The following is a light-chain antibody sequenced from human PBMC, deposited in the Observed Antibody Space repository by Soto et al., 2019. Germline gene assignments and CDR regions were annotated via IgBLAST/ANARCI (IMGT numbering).Light chain of an antibody. V-gene: IGKV1-5*03. CDR1: QSISNW. Sequence: DVQMTQSPSTLSASVGDRVTNTCRASQSISNWLAWYQQKPGKAPKLLIYKASSLKNGVPSRFSGSTSGTEFTLTISSLQPDDFATYYCQQYHEYPLTFGGGTKVEI. CDR3: QQYHEYPLT. J-gene: IGKJ4*01. CDR2: KAS.